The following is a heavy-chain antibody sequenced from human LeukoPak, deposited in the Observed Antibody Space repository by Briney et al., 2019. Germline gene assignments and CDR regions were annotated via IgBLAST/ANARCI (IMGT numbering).Heavy chain of an antibody. Sequence: ASVKVSCKASGGTFSSYAISWVRQAPGQGLEWMGGIIPIFGTANYAQKFQGRVTITADESTSTAYMELSSLRSEDTAVYYCARVSESYSSSSYYYYGVDVWGQGTTVTVSS. J-gene: IGHJ6*02. V-gene: IGHV1-69*13. CDR2: IIPIFGTA. D-gene: IGHD6-13*01. CDR3: ARVSESYSSSSYYYYGVDV. CDR1: GGTFSSYA.